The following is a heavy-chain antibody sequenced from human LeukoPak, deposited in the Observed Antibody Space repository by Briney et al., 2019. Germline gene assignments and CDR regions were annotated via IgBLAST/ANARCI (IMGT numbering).Heavy chain of an antibody. Sequence: GGSLRLSCAASGFTFSSYAMSWVRQAPGKGLEWVSTIYGGGTNTFYADSVKGRFTISRDDSKNMQFLEMDSLRPEDTAVYFCAKRITEAAGIYFDSWGQGTLVTVSS. CDR3: AKRITEAAGIYFDS. V-gene: IGHV3-23*01. CDR2: IYGGGTNT. CDR1: GFTFSSYA. D-gene: IGHD6-19*01. J-gene: IGHJ4*02.